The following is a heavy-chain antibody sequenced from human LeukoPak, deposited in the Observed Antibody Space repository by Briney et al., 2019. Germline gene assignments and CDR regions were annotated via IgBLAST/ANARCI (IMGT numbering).Heavy chain of an antibody. D-gene: IGHD1-26*01. CDR3: AKRGGTYSYFYYMDV. Sequence: GGSLRLSCVASGFTFTIYAMRWVRQAPGKGLEWVAFIQYDGNIKYYVDSVKGRFTISRDTSKNTLFLQMSSLRADDTAVYYCAKRGGTYSYFYYMDVWGKGTTVTVSS. V-gene: IGHV3-30*02. J-gene: IGHJ6*03. CDR2: IQYDGNIK. CDR1: GFTFTIYA.